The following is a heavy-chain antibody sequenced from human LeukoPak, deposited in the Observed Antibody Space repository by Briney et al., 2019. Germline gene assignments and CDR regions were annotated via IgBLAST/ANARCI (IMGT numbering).Heavy chain of an antibody. D-gene: IGHD4-17*01. Sequence: PSETLSLTCTVSGDSISSRSYYWGWIRQPPGKGLEWIGSLYYSGSTYYNPSLKSRVTISVDTSKNQFSLKLSSVTAADTAVYYCAREGTDYGDPFDYWGQGTLVTVSS. V-gene: IGHV4-39*07. CDR1: GDSISSRSYY. CDR3: AREGTDYGDPFDY. CDR2: LYYSGST. J-gene: IGHJ4*02.